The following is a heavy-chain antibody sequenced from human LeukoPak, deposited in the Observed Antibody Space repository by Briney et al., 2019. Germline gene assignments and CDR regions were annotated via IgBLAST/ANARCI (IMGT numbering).Heavy chain of an antibody. CDR2: IKQDGSEK. Sequence: GGSLRLSCAASGFTFSSYWMSWVRQAPGKGLEWVANIKQDGSEKYYVDSVKGRFTISRDNAKNSLYVQMNSLRAEDTAVYYCARDLMTYSSSWTGMANDYWGQGTLVTVSS. D-gene: IGHD6-13*01. V-gene: IGHV3-7*01. CDR1: GFTFSSYW. J-gene: IGHJ4*02. CDR3: ARDLMTYSSSWTGMANDY.